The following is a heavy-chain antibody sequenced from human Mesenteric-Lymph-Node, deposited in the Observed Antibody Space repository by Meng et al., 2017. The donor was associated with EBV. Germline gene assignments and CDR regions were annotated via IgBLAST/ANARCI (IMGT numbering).Heavy chain of an antibody. J-gene: IGHJ5*02. Sequence: QITVNESGPTLVKPTQTLTLTCTFSGFSLRTSGVGVGWIRQPPGKALEWLALIYWDDDKRYSPSLKSRLTITKDTSKNQVVLTMTNMDPVDTATYYCAYTPGIAAAGHLEPWGQGTLVTVSS. D-gene: IGHD6-13*01. CDR3: AYTPGIAAAGHLEP. CDR2: IYWDDDK. CDR1: GFSLRTSGVG. V-gene: IGHV2-5*02.